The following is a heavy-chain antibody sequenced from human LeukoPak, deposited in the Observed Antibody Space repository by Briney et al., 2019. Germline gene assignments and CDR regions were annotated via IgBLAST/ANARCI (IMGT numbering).Heavy chain of an antibody. Sequence: PGRSLRLSCAASGFTFSSYAMHWVRQAPGKGLEWVAVISYDGSNKYYADSVKGRFTISRDNSKNTLYLQMNSLRAEDTAVYYCARDGDSSGWYGGSGFDYWGQGTLVTVSS. V-gene: IGHV3-30-3*01. CDR1: GFTFSSYA. CDR3: ARDGDSSGWYGGSGFDY. CDR2: ISYDGSNK. J-gene: IGHJ4*02. D-gene: IGHD6-19*01.